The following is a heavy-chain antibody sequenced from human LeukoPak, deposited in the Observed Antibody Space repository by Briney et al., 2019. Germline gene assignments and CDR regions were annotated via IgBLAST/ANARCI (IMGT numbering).Heavy chain of an antibody. CDR2: ISAYSGNT. CDR1: GYTFTSYG. Sequence: GASVKVSCKASGYTFTSYGISWVRQAPGQGLEWMGWISAYSGNTNYAQKLQGRVTMTTDTSTSTAYMELRSLRSDDTAVYYCARDHQYSSGWSWFDPWGQGTLVTVSS. V-gene: IGHV1-18*01. CDR3: ARDHQYSSGWSWFDP. J-gene: IGHJ5*02. D-gene: IGHD6-19*01.